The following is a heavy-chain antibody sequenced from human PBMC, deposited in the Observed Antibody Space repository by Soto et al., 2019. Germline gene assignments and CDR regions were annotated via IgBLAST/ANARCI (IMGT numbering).Heavy chain of an antibody. V-gene: IGHV4-34*01. J-gene: IGHJ4*02. CDR2: ITHRGSP. CDR3: ARIPGSDYSDPHDF. CDR1: GGSFSGYH. Sequence: QVQLQQWGAGLLKPSETLSLTCAVYGGSFSGYHWTWIRQPPGRGLDWIGEITHRGSPNYNPSLKSRVTISVDTSKKQFSLNLRSVTAADTAVYYCARIPGSDYSDPHDFWGQGTLVTVSS. D-gene: IGHD4-17*01.